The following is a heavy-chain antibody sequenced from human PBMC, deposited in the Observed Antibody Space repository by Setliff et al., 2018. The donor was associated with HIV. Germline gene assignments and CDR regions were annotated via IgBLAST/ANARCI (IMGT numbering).Heavy chain of an antibody. V-gene: IGHV3-30*18. CDR1: GFTFSNFD. Sequence: GGSLRLSCAASGFTFSNFDMHWVRQAPGKGLEWVAIISYHERDSFYADSVKGRFTISRDNSKNTLSLQMNSLRAEDTAVYYCAKGRYSSSPYYYYYMDVWGKGTTVTVSS. J-gene: IGHJ6*03. CDR3: AKGRYSSSPYYYYYMDV. D-gene: IGHD6-13*01. CDR2: ISYHERDS.